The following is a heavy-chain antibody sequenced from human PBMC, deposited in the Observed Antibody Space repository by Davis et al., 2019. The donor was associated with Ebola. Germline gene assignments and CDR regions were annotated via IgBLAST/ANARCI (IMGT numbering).Heavy chain of an antibody. J-gene: IGHJ3*01. CDR1: GGSVSSTTYY. D-gene: IGHD1-26*01. Sequence: MPSETLSLTCTVLGGSVSSTTYYWGWIRQPPGKGLEWMGSIYSSGITYDNPSLKSRVTVSLEKSKNQFSLKLTSMTAEDTAVYYCVRHPVGLTDAFDVWGQGRLVAVSS. CDR3: VRHPVGLTDAFDV. CDR2: IYSSGIT. V-gene: IGHV4-39*01.